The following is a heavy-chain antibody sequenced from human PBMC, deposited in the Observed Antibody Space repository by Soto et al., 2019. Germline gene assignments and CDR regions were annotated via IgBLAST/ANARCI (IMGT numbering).Heavy chain of an antibody. Sequence: QVQLQQWGAGLLKPSETLSLTCAVYGGSFSGYSWTWIRQPPGTGLEWIGEINHCGNTNYNPSLKRRVTISVDTSKNQFSLKLTAVTDADTAVYYCARDKITGLFDYWGQGTLVTVSS. CDR3: ARDKITGLFDY. CDR1: GGSFSGYS. CDR2: INHCGNT. V-gene: IGHV4-34*01. J-gene: IGHJ4*02. D-gene: IGHD2-8*02.